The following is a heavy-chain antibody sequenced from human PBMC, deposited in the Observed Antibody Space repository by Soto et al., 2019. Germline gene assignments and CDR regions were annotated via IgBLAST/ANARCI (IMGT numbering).Heavy chain of an antibody. D-gene: IGHD4-17*01. CDR1: GFTFSEST. CDR3: ARSPAYGDYANLDT. J-gene: IGHJ5*02. Sequence: EERLVESGGGLVQPGESLELSCVASGFTFSESTIYWVRQASGKGLEWVGHIRGDDDNYATNYVESVKGRFTISRDDATSTASLQMSSLKTEDTAVYYCARSPAYGDYANLDTWGQGTLVTVSS. V-gene: IGHV3-73*02. CDR2: IRGDDDNYAT.